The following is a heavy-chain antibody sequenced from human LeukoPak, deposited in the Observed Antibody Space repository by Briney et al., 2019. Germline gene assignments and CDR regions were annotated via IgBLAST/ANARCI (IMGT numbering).Heavy chain of an antibody. J-gene: IGHJ4*02. Sequence: ASVKVSCKASGYTFTSYYMHWVRQAPGQGLEWMGIINPSLGSTSYAQKFQGRVTMTTDTSTSTVYMELSSLRSEDTAVYYCAGAGGYSGYDLPLFDYWGQGTLVTVSS. V-gene: IGHV1-46*01. CDR3: AGAGGYSGYDLPLFDY. D-gene: IGHD5-12*01. CDR2: INPSLGST. CDR1: GYTFTSYY.